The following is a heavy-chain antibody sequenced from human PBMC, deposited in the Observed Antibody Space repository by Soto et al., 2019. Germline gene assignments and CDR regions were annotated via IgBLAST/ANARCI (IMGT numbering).Heavy chain of an antibody. CDR1: GGTFSSYA. V-gene: IGHV1-69*13. J-gene: IGHJ6*02. CDR3: ARVKRIIDDDIVVVPAPYYGMDV. CDR2: IIPIFGTA. D-gene: IGHD2-2*01. Sequence: SVKVSCKASGGTFSSYAISWVRQAPGQGLEWMGGIIPIFGTANFRQKVQGRVTITADESTSTAYMELSSLRSEDTAVYYCARVKRIIDDDIVVVPAPYYGMDVWGQGTTVTVSS.